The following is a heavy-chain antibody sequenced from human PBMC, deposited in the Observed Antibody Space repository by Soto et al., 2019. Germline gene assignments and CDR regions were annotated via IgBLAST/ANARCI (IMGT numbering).Heavy chain of an antibody. Sequence: QVQLQESGPGLVKPSETLSLTCTVSGGSISSYYWSWIRQPPGKGLEWIGYIYYSGSTNYNPSLKSRVTISVDTSKNQFSLMLSSVTAADTAVYYCARVWGGAFDFWGLGTMVTVSS. CDR1: GGSISSYY. J-gene: IGHJ3*01. CDR2: IYYSGST. D-gene: IGHD3-10*01. CDR3: ARVWGGAFDF. V-gene: IGHV4-59*01.